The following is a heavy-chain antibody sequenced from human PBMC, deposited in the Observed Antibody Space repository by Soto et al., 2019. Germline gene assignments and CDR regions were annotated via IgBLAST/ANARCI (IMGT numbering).Heavy chain of an antibody. J-gene: IGHJ6*02. CDR1: GFTFSSYA. D-gene: IGHD6-6*01. Sequence: RLSCAASGFTFSSYAMSWVRQAPGKGLEWVSAISGSGGSTYYADSVKDRFTISRDNSKNTLYLQMNSLRAEDTAVYYCAKDQSSIAALQYYYGMDVWGQGTTVTVSS. V-gene: IGHV3-23*01. CDR2: ISGSGGST. CDR3: AKDQSSIAALQYYYGMDV.